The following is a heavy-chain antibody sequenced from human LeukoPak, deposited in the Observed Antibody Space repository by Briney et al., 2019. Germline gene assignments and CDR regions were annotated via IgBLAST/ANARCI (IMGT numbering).Heavy chain of an antibody. J-gene: IGHJ4*02. CDR2: IGISSNKI. Sequence: GGSLRLSCAASGFTLRSYTMNWVRRAPGKGLEWVSSIGISSNKIYYADSVKGRFIISRDNAKNSVYLQMNSLRAEDTAVYYCACAVYWGQGTLVAVSS. CDR3: ACAVY. V-gene: IGHV3-21*01. CDR1: GFTLRSYT.